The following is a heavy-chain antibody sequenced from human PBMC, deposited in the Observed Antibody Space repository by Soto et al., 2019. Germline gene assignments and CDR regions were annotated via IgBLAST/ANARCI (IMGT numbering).Heavy chain of an antibody. CDR3: ARRAHGYPNNWFAP. CDR1: GGSISSSGYY. Sequence: QLQLQESGPGLVKPSETLSLACSVSGGSISSSGYYWGWIRQPPGKGLEWIGCIYYSGVTHYNPPPRSRATVSVDTPQNQFSLRLSSVTAADTAVYYCARRAHGYPNNWFAPWGQGTLVTVSS. D-gene: IGHD3-22*01. V-gene: IGHV4-39*01. CDR2: IYYSGVT. J-gene: IGHJ5*02.